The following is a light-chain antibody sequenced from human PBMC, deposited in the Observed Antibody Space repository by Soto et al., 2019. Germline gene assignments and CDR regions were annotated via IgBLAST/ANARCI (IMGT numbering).Light chain of an antibody. CDR1: SSNIGSNT. J-gene: IGLJ7*01. Sequence: QSVLTQQPSASGTPGQRVTISCSGSSSNIGSNTVNWYQQLPGTAPKLLIYSNNQRPSGVPDRFSGSKSGTSASLAISGLQSEDEADYYCAAWDDSLNARVFGGGTQLTVL. CDR2: SNN. V-gene: IGLV1-44*01. CDR3: AAWDDSLNARV.